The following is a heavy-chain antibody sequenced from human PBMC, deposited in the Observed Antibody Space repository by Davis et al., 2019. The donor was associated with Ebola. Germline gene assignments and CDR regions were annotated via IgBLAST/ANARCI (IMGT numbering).Heavy chain of an antibody. Sequence: SETLSLTCTVSGGSISSYYWSWIRQPPGKGLEWIGYIYYSGSTNSNPSLKSRVTISVDTSKNQFSLKLSSVTAADTAVYYCARRGYYYDSSGYHAGAFDIWGQGTMVTVSS. CDR2: IYYSGST. CDR3: ARRGYYYDSSGYHAGAFDI. V-gene: IGHV4-59*08. D-gene: IGHD3-22*01. CDR1: GGSISSYY. J-gene: IGHJ3*02.